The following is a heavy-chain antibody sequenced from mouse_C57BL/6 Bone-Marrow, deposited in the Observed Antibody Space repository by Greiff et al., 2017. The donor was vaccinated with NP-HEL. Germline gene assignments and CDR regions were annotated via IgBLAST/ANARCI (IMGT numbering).Heavy chain of an antibody. CDR3: AGSSYRYYAMDY. CDR2: IWSDGST. J-gene: IGHJ4*01. V-gene: IGHV2-6*03. CDR1: GFSLTSYG. Sequence: VQGVESGPGLVAPSQSLSITCTVSGFSLTSYGVHWVRQPPGKGLEWLVVIWSDGSTTYNSALKSRMSISKDNSKSQVFLKMNSLQTDDTAMYYCAGSSYRYYAMDYWGQGTSVTVSS. D-gene: IGHD1-1*01.